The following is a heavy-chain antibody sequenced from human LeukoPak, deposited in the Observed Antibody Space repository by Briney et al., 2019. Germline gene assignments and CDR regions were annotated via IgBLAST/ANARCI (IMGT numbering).Heavy chain of an antibody. J-gene: IGHJ4*02. Sequence: GRSLRLSCAASGFTFSSHGMHWVRQAPGKGLEWVAVISYDGSNKYYADSVKGRFTISRDSSKNTLSLQMNSLRTEDTAVYYCARGGGQKGIYYFDYWAREPCTPSPQ. CDR1: GFTFSSHG. CDR3: ARGGGQKGIYYFDY. D-gene: IGHD2-15*01. CDR2: ISYDGSNK. V-gene: IGHV3-30*03.